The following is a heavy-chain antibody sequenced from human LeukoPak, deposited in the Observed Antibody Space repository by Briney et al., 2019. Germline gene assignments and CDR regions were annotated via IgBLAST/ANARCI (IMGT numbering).Heavy chain of an antibody. D-gene: IGHD3-16*01. Sequence: PSETLSLTCTVSGGSISSGGYYWSWVRQHPGKGLGWIGYIYYSGSTYYNPSLKSRVTISVDTSKNQFSLKLSSVTAADTAVYYCARTGGSYYFDYWGQGTLVTVSS. CDR3: ARTGGSYYFDY. V-gene: IGHV4-31*03. CDR2: IYYSGST. J-gene: IGHJ4*02. CDR1: GGSISSGGYY.